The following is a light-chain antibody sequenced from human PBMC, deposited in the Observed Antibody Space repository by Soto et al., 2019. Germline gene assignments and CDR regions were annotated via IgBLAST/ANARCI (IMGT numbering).Light chain of an antibody. CDR1: QSISSW. V-gene: IGKV1-5*01. CDR2: DAS. CDR3: QQYNSFPWT. J-gene: IGKJ1*01. Sequence: IQMTQSPSTLSASLGDRVTTTCRPSQSISSWLAWYQQKPVKAPKLLIYDASSLESGVPSRFSGSGSGTEFTLTISSLQPDDFAAYYCQQYNSFPWTFGQGTKVDIK.